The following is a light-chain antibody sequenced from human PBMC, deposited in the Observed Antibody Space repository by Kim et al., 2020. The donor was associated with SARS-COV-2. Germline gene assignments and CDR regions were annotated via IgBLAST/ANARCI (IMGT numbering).Light chain of an antibody. CDR3: QQYNNWPPIT. V-gene: IGKV3D-15*01. CDR1: QSVNSN. CDR2: GAS. Sequence: SPGASATLSCRASQSVNSNLAWYQQEPGQAPRLLIFGASTRATDIPARFSGSGSGTEFTLTIPSLQSEDFAVYYCQQYNNWPPITFGQGTRLEIK. J-gene: IGKJ5*01.